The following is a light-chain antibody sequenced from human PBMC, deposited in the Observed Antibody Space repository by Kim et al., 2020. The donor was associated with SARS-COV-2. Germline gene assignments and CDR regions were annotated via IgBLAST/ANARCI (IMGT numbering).Light chain of an antibody. V-gene: IGKV1-39*01. J-gene: IGKJ5*01. Sequence: SASVGDRVTITCRASQSITNYLNWYKQKPGKAPKVLIYTTSSLQSGVPSRFSGSGSGTDFTLTISSLQPEDFATYYCEQTYSTPTFGQGTRLEIK. CDR1: QSITNY. CDR2: TTS. CDR3: EQTYSTPT.